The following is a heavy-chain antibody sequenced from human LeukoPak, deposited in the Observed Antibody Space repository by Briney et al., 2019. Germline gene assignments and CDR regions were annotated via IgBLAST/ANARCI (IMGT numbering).Heavy chain of an antibody. D-gene: IGHD3-16*02. CDR3: ARVLTFGGVIVISYFDY. CDR2: INPNSGGT. Sequence: GASVKVSCKASGGTFSSYAISWVRQAPGQGLEWMGWINPNSGGTNYAQKFQGRVTMTRDTSISTAYMELSRLRSDDTAVYYCARVLTFGGVIVISYFDYWGQGTLVTVSS. V-gene: IGHV1-2*02. CDR1: GGTFSSYA. J-gene: IGHJ4*02.